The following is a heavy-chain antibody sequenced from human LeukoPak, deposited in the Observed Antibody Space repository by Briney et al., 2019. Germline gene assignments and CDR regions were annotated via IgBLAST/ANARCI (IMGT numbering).Heavy chain of an antibody. CDR1: GGTFNRYA. D-gene: IGHD1-26*01. V-gene: IGHV1-69*06. CDR2: IIPIFGTA. Sequence: ASVKVSCKASGGTFNRYAISWVRQAPGQGLEWMGGIIPIFGTANYAQKFQGRVTITADKSTSTAYMELSSLRSEDTAVYYCARDSGSYGGMGFDYWGQGTLVTVSS. CDR3: ARDSGSYGGMGFDY. J-gene: IGHJ4*02.